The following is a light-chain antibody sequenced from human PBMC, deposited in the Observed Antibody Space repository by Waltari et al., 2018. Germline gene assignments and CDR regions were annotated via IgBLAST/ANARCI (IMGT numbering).Light chain of an antibody. CDR1: QAISSW. Sequence: DIQMTQSPSSLSASVGDRVTITCRASQAISSWLAWYQQIPGKAPKLLIYKASSLKSGVPSRFSGSGSGTDFTLIISSLQSEDFATYYCQQYNSAPPTFGQGTKVEIK. CDR2: KAS. J-gene: IGKJ1*01. V-gene: IGKV1-12*01. CDR3: QQYNSAPPT.